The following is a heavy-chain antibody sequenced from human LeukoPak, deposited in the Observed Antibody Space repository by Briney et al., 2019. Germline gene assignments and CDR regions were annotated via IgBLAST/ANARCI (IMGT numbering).Heavy chain of an antibody. CDR1: GDSISSYY. Sequence: SETLSLTCTVSGDSISSYYWSWIRQPPGKGLEWIGYVYSSGTTKYNPSLKSRVTMSVDTSKNQFSLKLSSVTAADTAVYYCARQRGYCSGGSCYGRWFDPWGQGTLVTVSS. CDR2: VYSSGTT. V-gene: IGHV4-59*08. J-gene: IGHJ5*02. D-gene: IGHD2-15*01. CDR3: ARQRGYCSGGSCYGRWFDP.